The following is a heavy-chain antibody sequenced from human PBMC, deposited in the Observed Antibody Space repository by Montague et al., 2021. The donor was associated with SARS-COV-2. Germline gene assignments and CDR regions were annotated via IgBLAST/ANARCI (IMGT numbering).Heavy chain of an antibody. CDR2: INYSGST. V-gene: IGHV4-59*01. CDR1: GGSISSYY. D-gene: IGHD3-3*01. J-gene: IGHJ6*03. Sequence: SETLSLTCTVSGGSISSYYWSWIRQPPGKGLEWIGYINYSGSTNYNPSLKSRVTISVDTSKNQLSLKLSSVTAADTAVYYCARGIFTIPFIPAHYYMDVWGQGTTVTVSS. CDR3: ARGIFTIPFIPAHYYMDV.